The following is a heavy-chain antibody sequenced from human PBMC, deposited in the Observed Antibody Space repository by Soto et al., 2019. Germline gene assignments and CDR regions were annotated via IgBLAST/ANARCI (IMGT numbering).Heavy chain of an antibody. V-gene: IGHV3-23*01. CDR1: GFTFSSCA. CDR3: AKGYASGSYYRPLGY. J-gene: IGHJ4*02. Sequence: GGSLRLSCAASGFTFSSCAMSWVRQAPGKGLEWVSGISASGGSTYYADSVKGRFTISRDNSKNTLYLQMNSLRAEDTGVYYCAKGYASGSYYRPLGYWGQGTLVTVSS. D-gene: IGHD3-10*01. CDR2: ISASGGST.